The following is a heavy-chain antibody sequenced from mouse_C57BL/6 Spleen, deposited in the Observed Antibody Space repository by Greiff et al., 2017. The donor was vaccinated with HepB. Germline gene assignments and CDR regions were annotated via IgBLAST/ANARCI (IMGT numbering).Heavy chain of an antibody. V-gene: IGHV3-6*01. Sequence: EVKLVESGPGLVKPSQSLSLTCSVTGYSITSGYYWNWIRQFPGNKLEWMGYISYDGSNNYNPSLKNRISITRDTSKNQFFLKLNSVTTEDTATYYCAIYGSSPFAYWGQGTLVTVSA. CDR3: AIYGSSPFAY. CDR1: GYSITSGYY. J-gene: IGHJ3*01. D-gene: IGHD1-1*01. CDR2: ISYDGSN.